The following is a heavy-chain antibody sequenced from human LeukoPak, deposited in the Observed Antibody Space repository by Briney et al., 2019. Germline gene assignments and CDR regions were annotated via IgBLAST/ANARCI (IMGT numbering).Heavy chain of an antibody. CDR2: INPNSGGT. D-gene: IGHD1-20*01. CDR1: GYTFTGYY. V-gene: IGHV1-2*02. CDR3: ARGLLGITGTLDY. J-gene: IGHJ4*02. Sequence: ASVKVSCKASGYTFTGYYMHWVRQAPGQGLEWMGWINPNSGGTNCAQKFQGRVTMTRDTSISTAYMELSRLRSDDTAVYYCARGLLGITGTLDYWGQGTLVTVSS.